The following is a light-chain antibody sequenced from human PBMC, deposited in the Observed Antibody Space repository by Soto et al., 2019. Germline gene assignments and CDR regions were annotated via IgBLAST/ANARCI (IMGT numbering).Light chain of an antibody. J-gene: IGLJ1*01. Sequence: QSALTQPASVSGSPGQSITISCTGTSSVVGAYDFVSWYQRHPDKAPKLMIYEVSNRPSGVSNRFSGSKSVNTATLTISGLQAEDEADYYCSSYTSSSTRVFGTGTKVTVL. CDR1: SSVVGAYDF. V-gene: IGLV2-14*03. CDR3: SSYTSSSTRV. CDR2: EVS.